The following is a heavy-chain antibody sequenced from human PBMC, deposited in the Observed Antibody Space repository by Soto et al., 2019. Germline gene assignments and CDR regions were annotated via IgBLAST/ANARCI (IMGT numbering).Heavy chain of an antibody. V-gene: IGHV5-51*01. Sequence: EVQLVQSAAEVKKSGESLRISCKGSGYNFPRYGIAWMRQMPGKGLEWMGVIYPGDSDTRYSPSFQGQVTISVDKSINTAYLQWTTLKASDTAMYYCARRVSGRYLENWFDPWGQGTLVTVSS. CDR3: ARRVSGRYLENWFDP. D-gene: IGHD2-2*02. J-gene: IGHJ5*02. CDR2: IYPGDSDT. CDR1: GYNFPRYG.